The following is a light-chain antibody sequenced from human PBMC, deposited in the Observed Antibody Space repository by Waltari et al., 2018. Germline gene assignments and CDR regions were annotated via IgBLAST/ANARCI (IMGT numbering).Light chain of an antibody. V-gene: IGKV1-8*01. CDR1: QAISSY. CDR3: QQYYNYPWT. Sequence: AIRMTQSPSSLSASTGDRVTIPCRASQAISSYLAWYQPKPGKAPKFLIYATSTLQSGVPSRFSGSGFGTDFTLTINCLQSEDFATYYCQQYYNYPWTFGQGTKVEIK. J-gene: IGKJ1*01. CDR2: ATS.